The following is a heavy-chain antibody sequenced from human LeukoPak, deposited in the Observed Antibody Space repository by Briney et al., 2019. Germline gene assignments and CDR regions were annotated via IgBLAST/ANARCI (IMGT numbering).Heavy chain of an antibody. D-gene: IGHD6-13*01. CDR1: GFTFSSYA. V-gene: IGHV3-23*01. J-gene: IGHJ3*01. CDR3: AKGIAAAGGH. Sequence: GGSLRLSCASSGFTFSSYAMSWVRQAPGKGLEWVSAISGSGGSTYYADSVKGRLTISRDNSKNTLYLQRNSLRAEDTAVYYCAKGIAAAGGHWGQGTMVTVSS. CDR2: ISGSGGST.